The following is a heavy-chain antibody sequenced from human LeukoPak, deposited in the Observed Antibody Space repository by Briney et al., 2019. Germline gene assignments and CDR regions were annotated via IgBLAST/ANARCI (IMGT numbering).Heavy chain of an antibody. Sequence: GGSLRLSCAASGFTFSSALMSWVRQAPGQGLEWVGNVNQDGSGEYYVDSVKGRFTISKDNAKNSLYLQMNSLRPEDTAVYYCTSANYGPAYWGQGTLVTVSS. CDR3: TSANYGPAY. D-gene: IGHD5-24*01. V-gene: IGHV3-7*01. CDR2: VNQDGSGE. J-gene: IGHJ4*02. CDR1: GFTFSSAL.